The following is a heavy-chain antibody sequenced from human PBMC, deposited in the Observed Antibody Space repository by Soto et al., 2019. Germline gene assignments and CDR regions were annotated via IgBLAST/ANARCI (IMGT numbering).Heavy chain of an antibody. CDR2: MFHSGST. D-gene: IGHD2-2*01. Sequence: SETLSLTCTVSGYFISSGYYWGWIRQPPGKGLEWIGSMFHSGSTHYNPSLKSRVTMSVDTSKNQFSLRLSSVTASDTAVYYCARGHIVVVPTVGWFDPWGQGSLVTVSS. V-gene: IGHV4-38-2*02. J-gene: IGHJ5*02. CDR3: ARGHIVVVPTVGWFDP. CDR1: GYFISSGYY.